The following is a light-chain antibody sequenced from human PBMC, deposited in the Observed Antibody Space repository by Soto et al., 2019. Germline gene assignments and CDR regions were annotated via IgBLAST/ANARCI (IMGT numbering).Light chain of an antibody. CDR2: DVS. CDR3: CSYAGAYIYV. CDR1: SSVVGGYNY. J-gene: IGLJ1*01. V-gene: IGLV2-11*01. Sequence: QSSLTQPRSVSGGPGQSVTISCTGNSSVVGGYNYVSWYQQHPGKAPKLMIYDVSERPSGVPDRFSASKSGNTASLSISGLQAEDEADYYCCSYAGAYIYVFGSGTKVTVL.